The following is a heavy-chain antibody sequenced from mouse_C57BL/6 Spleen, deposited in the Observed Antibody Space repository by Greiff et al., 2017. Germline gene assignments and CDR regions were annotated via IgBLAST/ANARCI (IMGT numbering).Heavy chain of an antibody. CDR1: GFTFSSYA. Sequence: EVHLVESGGGLVKPGGSLKLSCAASGFTFSSYAMSWVRQTPEKRLEWVATISDGGSYTYYPDNVKGRFTISRDNAKNNLYLQMSQLKSEDTAMYYCARDDSSGTRYFDYWGQGTTLTVSS. J-gene: IGHJ2*01. D-gene: IGHD3-2*02. V-gene: IGHV5-4*01. CDR2: ISDGGSYT. CDR3: ARDDSSGTRYFDY.